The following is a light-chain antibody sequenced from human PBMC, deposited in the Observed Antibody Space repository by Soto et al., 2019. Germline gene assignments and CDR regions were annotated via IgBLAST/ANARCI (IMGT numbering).Light chain of an antibody. CDR2: KAS. CDR1: QNVSNW. J-gene: IGKJ2*01. V-gene: IGKV1-5*03. CDR3: QQYSKEST. Sequence: DVEMTQSPSTLPTSIGDRVTINCRASQNVSNWLAWYQQKPGKAPKLLIYKASRLESGVSSRFSASGSGTDFTLTINSQQSDDVATYFCQQYSKESTFGQGTKLEIK.